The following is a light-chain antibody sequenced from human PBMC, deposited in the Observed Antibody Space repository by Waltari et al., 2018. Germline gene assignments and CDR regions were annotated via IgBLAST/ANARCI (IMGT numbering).Light chain of an antibody. CDR3: GTWDGSLSGAV. Sequence: QSVLTQPPSVSAAPGQRVTISCSGGSPNIGNNYVSWYRQFPGTAPKLLSYEDTERPSGIPGRFSGSKSGTSATLDITGLQAGDEADYYCGTWDGSLSGAVFGGGTHLTVL. CDR1: SPNIGNNY. CDR2: EDT. V-gene: IGLV1-51*02. J-gene: IGLJ7*01.